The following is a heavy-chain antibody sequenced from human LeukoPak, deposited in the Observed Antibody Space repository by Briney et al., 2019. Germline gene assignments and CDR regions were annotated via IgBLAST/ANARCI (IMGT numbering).Heavy chain of an antibody. CDR3: AKDPPRRGEWSGSETY. V-gene: IGHV3-30*02. CDR2: IPYDGSNE. D-gene: IGHD3-16*01. J-gene: IGHJ4*02. CDR1: GFTFSYYG. Sequence: GGSLRLSCAASGFTFSYYGMHWVRQAPGKGLEWVAFIPYDGSNEYYADSVKGRFTISRDNSKNTLYMQMNSLRVEDTAVYYCAKDPPRRGEWSGSETYWGQGTLVTVSS.